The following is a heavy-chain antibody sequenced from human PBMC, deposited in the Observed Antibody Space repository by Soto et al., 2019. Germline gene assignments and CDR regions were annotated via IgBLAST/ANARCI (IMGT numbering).Heavy chain of an antibody. J-gene: IGHJ4*02. CDR2: ISSSSSTI. Sequence: GGSLRLSCAASGFTFSSYSMNWVRQAPGKGLEWVSYISSSSSTIYYADSVKGRFTISRDNAKNSLYLQMSSLRDGDTAVYYCARGEGWTTPGRYYWGQGTLVTVS. CDR1: GFTFSSYS. CDR3: ARGEGWTTPGRYY. D-gene: IGHD1-1*01. V-gene: IGHV3-48*02.